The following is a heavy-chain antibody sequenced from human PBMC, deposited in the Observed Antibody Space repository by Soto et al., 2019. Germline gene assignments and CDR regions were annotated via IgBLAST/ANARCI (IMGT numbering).Heavy chain of an antibody. D-gene: IGHD3-3*01. CDR3: AKDYDFWSGYTDYYYYYMDV. CDR2: ISGSGGST. J-gene: IGHJ6*03. V-gene: IGHV3-23*01. CDR1: GFTFSSYA. Sequence: GGSLRLSCAASGFTFSSYAMSWVRQAPGKGLEWVSAISGSGGSTYYADSVKGRFTISRDNSKNTLYLQMNSLRAEDTAVYYCAKDYDFWSGYTDYYYYYMDVWGKGTTVTVSS.